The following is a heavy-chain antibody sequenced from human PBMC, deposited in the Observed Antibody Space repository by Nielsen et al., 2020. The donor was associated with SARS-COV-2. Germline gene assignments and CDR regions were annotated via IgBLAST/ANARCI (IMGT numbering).Heavy chain of an antibody. CDR1: GGSFSGYY. Sequence: GSLRLSCAVYGGSFSGYYWSWIRQPPGKGLEWIGSIYHSGSTYYNPSLKSRVTISVDTSKNQFSLKLSSVTAADTAVYYCARSADYYFDYWGQGTLVTVSS. J-gene: IGHJ4*02. D-gene: IGHD3/OR15-3a*01. CDR3: ARSADYYFDY. V-gene: IGHV4-34*01. CDR2: IYHSGST.